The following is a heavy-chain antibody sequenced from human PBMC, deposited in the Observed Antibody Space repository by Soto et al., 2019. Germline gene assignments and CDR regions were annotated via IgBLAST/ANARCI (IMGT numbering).Heavy chain of an antibody. CDR2: IYPGDSDT. J-gene: IGHJ6*02. CDR1: GYSFTSYW. D-gene: IGHD3-16*01. V-gene: IGHV5-51*01. CDR3: ARHFYVPHLYYYYGMDV. Sequence: GESLKISCKGSGYSFTSYWIGWVRQMPGKGLEWMGIIYPGDSDTRYSPSFQGQVTISADKSISTAYLQWSSLKASDTAMYYCARHFYVPHLYYYYGMDVWGQGTTVTSP.